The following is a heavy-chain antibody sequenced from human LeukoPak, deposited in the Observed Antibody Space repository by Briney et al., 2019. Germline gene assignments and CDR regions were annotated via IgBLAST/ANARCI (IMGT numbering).Heavy chain of an antibody. CDR2: INHSGST. V-gene: IGHV4-4*02. J-gene: IGHJ5*02. CDR3: ASRRTTLTGYYGGYQKGPGKYNWFDP. Sequence: SGTLSLTCAVSGGSISSSNWWSWVRQPPGKGLEWVGEINHSGSTNYNPSLKSRVTISVDTSKNQFSLKLSSVPAADTAVYYCASRRTTLTGYYGGYQKGPGKYNWFDPWGQGTLVTVSS. CDR1: GGSISSSNW. D-gene: IGHD3-9*01.